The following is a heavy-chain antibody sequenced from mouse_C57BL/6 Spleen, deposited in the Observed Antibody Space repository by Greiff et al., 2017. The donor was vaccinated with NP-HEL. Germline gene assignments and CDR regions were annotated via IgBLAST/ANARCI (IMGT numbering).Heavy chain of an antibody. V-gene: IGHV1-15*01. CDR1: GYTFTDYE. CDR2: IDPETGGT. CDR3: TRSRTGTDY. D-gene: IGHD4-1*01. J-gene: IGHJ2*01. Sequence: VQVVESGAELVRPGASVTLSCKASGYTFTDYEMHWVKQTPVHGLEWIGAIDPETGGTAYNQKFKGKAILTADKSSSTAYMELRSLTSEDSAVYYCTRSRTGTDYWGQGTTLTVSS.